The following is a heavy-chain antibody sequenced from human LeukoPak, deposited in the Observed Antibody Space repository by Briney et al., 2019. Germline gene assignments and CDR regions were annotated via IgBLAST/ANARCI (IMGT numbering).Heavy chain of an antibody. CDR1: GFTFSSYA. V-gene: IGHV3-23*01. D-gene: IGHD5-12*01. CDR3: ARGYRSGYYEYGDFDY. Sequence: GGSLRLSCAASGFTFSSYAMSWVRQAPGKGLEWVSAISGSGGSTYYADSVKGRFTISRDNSKNTLYLQMNSLRAEDTAVYYCARGYRSGYYEYGDFDYWGQGTLVTVSS. CDR2: ISGSGGST. J-gene: IGHJ4*02.